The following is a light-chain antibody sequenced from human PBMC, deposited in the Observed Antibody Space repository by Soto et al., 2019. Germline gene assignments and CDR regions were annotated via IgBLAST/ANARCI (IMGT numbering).Light chain of an antibody. CDR2: EGT. Sequence: QSALTQPASVSGSPGQSITISCIGTSTDVGSYNLFSWYQQHPGKAPKLIIYEGTKRPAGVSNRFSGSKSGNTASLTVSGRQAEDEADYFCCSYAYTFSVFGGGTKLTVL. CDR1: STDVGSYNL. CDR3: CSYAYTFSV. V-gene: IGLV2-23*01. J-gene: IGLJ3*02.